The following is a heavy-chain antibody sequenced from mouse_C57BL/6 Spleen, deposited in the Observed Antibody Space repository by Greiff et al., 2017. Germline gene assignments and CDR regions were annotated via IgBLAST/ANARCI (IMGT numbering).Heavy chain of an antibody. Sequence: QVHVKQPGTELVKPGASVKLSCKASGYTFTSYWMHWVKQRPGQGLEWIGNINPSNGGTNYNEKFKSKATLTVDKSSSTAYMQLSSLTSEDSAVYYCARWDDYGLYFDYWGQGTTLTVSS. CDR2: INPSNGGT. J-gene: IGHJ2*01. CDR3: ARWDDYGLYFDY. CDR1: GYTFTSYW. V-gene: IGHV1-53*01. D-gene: IGHD2-4*01.